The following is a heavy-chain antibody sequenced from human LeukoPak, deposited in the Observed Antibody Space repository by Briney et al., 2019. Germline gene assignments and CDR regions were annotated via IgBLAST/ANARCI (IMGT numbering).Heavy chain of an antibody. V-gene: IGHV3-23*01. Sequence: PGGSLRLSCAATGFTFSTYAMSWVRQAPGKRLEWVSSISRTGDRTFYADSVKGRFTISRDNSKNTLYLQMSSLRAEDTAIYYCAKYNYYGSGSYYNDFDSWGQGTLVTVSS. D-gene: IGHD3-10*01. CDR1: GFTFSTYA. CDR2: ISRTGDRT. CDR3: AKYNYYGSGSYYNDFDS. J-gene: IGHJ4*02.